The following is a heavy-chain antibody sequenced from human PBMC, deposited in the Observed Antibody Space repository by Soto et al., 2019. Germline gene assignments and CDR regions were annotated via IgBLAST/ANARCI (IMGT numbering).Heavy chain of an antibody. CDR1: GFTFSDEN. Sequence: GGSLRLSCSASGFTFSDENMSWVRQAPGKGLEWVSGISGGGSYIFYADSVQGRFSISRDNAKNSLFLEMNSLRVEDTAVYYCARDSDCHSTSCFFPPHVWGQGTTVTVSS. J-gene: IGHJ6*02. V-gene: IGHV3-21*06. D-gene: IGHD2-2*01. CDR3: ARDSDCHSTSCFFPPHV. CDR2: ISGGGSYI.